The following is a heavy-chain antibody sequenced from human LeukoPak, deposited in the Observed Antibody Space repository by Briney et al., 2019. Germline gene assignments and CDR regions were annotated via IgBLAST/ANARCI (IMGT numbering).Heavy chain of an antibody. CDR3: ARRLCSGGSCSSFDY. CDR1: GFSFSNYL. D-gene: IGHD2-15*01. Sequence: PGGSLRLSCAASGFSFSNYLMSWVRQAPVKGLKWVSTIRGNGGGTYYADSVKGRFTISRDNSKNTLYLQMNSLRAEDTALYYCARRLCSGGSCSSFDYWGQGTLVTVSS. V-gene: IGHV3-23*01. J-gene: IGHJ4*02. CDR2: IRGNGGGT.